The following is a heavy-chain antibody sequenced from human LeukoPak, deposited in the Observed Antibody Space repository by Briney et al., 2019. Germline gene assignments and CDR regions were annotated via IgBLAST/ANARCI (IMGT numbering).Heavy chain of an antibody. CDR3: ARKESGSNYYFDY. Sequence: SETLSLTCTVSGGSISSSSYYWGWIRQPPRKGLEWIGSIYYSGSTYYNPSLKSRVTISVDTSKNQFSLKLSSVTAADTAVYYCARKESGSNYYFDYWGQGTLVTVSS. CDR2: IYYSGST. D-gene: IGHD2-15*01. V-gene: IGHV4-39*07. J-gene: IGHJ4*02. CDR1: GGSISSSSYY.